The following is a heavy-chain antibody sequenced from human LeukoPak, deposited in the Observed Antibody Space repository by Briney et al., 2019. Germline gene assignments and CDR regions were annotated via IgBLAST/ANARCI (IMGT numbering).Heavy chain of an antibody. D-gene: IGHD3-10*01. V-gene: IGHV4-34*01. Sequence: SETLSLTCAVYGGSFSGYYWSWIRQPPGKGLEWIGEINHSGSTNYNPSLKSRVTISVDTSKNQFSLKLSSVTAADTAVYYCARMIQELLWFCEDAFDIWGQGTMVTVSS. CDR1: GGSFSGYY. J-gene: IGHJ3*02. CDR3: ARMIQELLWFCEDAFDI. CDR2: INHSGST.